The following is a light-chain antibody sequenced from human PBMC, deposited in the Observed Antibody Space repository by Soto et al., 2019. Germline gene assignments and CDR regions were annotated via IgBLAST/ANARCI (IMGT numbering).Light chain of an antibody. CDR2: EVS. V-gene: IGLV2-14*01. CDR3: SSYTSSNALVV. J-gene: IGLJ2*01. CDR1: SGDVGAYNY. Sequence: QSALTQPASVSGSPGQSITISCTGNSGDVGAYNYVSWYQHHPGKAPKLIISEVSNRPSGVSHRFSGSKSGNTASLSISGLQTEDEADYYGSSYTSSNALVVFGGGTKVTVL.